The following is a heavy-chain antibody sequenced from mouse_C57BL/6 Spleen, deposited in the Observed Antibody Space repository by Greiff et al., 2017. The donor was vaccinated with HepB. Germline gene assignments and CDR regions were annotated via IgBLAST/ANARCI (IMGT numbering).Heavy chain of an antibody. Sequence: VQLQQPGAELVMPGASVKLSCKASGYTFTSYWMHWVKQRPGQGLEWIGEIDPSDSYTNYNQKFKGKSTLTVDKSSSTAYMQLSSLTSEDSAVYYCARSREYDYDAAWFAYWGQGTLVTVSA. V-gene: IGHV1-69*01. CDR1: GYTFTSYW. J-gene: IGHJ3*01. D-gene: IGHD2-4*01. CDR3: ARSREYDYDAAWFAY. CDR2: IDPSDSYT.